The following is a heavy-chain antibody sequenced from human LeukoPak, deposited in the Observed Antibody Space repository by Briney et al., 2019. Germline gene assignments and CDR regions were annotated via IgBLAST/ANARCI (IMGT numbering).Heavy chain of an antibody. V-gene: IGHV3-74*01. J-gene: IGHJ4*02. CDR2: INDDETVS. D-gene: IGHD2-15*01. CDR1: GFTFSAYW. Sequence: GGSLRLSCAASGFTFSAYWMHWVRQAPGKGLVWVSRINDDETVSNYADSVKGRFTISRDNAKNTLYLQMNSLRAEDTAVYFCARDLGSGGSCYRNWGQGTLVTVSS. CDR3: ARDLGSGGSCYRN.